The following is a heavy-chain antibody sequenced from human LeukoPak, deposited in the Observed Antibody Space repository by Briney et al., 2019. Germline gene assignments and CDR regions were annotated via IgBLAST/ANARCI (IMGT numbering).Heavy chain of an antibody. J-gene: IGHJ6*03. Sequence: GVSLRLSRAASGFIFSGHGMHWVRQAPGKGLEWVAFIRYDGSDKYYADSVKGRFTISRDNSENTLYLQMSSLRPEDTAVYYCAKDSYYCSDNCPQYYYHMDVWGKGTTVTVSS. V-gene: IGHV3-30*02. CDR2: IRYDGSDK. CDR1: GFIFSGHG. CDR3: AKDSYYCSDNCPQYYYHMDV. D-gene: IGHD2-15*01.